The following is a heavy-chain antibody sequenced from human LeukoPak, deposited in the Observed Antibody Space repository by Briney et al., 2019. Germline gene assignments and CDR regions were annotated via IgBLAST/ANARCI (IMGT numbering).Heavy chain of an antibody. CDR1: GYSISSGYF. CDR3: ARHNPLTYYDFWSGPINWFDP. V-gene: IGHV4-38-2*01. CDR2: IYHSGST. D-gene: IGHD3-3*01. J-gene: IGHJ5*02. Sequence: SETLSLTCAVSGYSISSGYFWGWIRQPPGKGLEWIGSIYHSGSTYYNPSLKSRVTISVDTSKNQFSLKLSSVTAADTAVYYCARHNPLTYYDFWSGPINWFDPWGQGTLVTVSS.